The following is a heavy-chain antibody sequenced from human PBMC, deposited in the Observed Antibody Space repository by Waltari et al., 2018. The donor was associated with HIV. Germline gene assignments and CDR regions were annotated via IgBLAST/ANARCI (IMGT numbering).Heavy chain of an antibody. V-gene: IGHV1-2*06. Sequence: AHLVPSGAAVKQPGALVKDYSMDSGYSLTAYCLLWVRQTPGQGPEWMGRINPDIGGTNYAQKFQGRVTMTRDTSISTAHMDLSRLRSDDTAIYYCAREGAGGYGGPPFDFWGQGALVTVSS. J-gene: IGHJ4*02. CDR2: INPDIGGT. CDR3: AREGAGGYGGPPFDF. D-gene: IGHD5-12*01. CDR1: GYSLTAYC.